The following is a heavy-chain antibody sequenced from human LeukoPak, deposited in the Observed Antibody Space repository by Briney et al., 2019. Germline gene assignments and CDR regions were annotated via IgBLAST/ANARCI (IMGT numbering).Heavy chain of an antibody. J-gene: IGHJ3*02. CDR3: ARRRIDGDYSAFDI. Sequence: SETLSLTCTVSGGSISSYYWSWIRQPPGKGLEWIGYIYYSGSTNYNPSLKSRVTISVDTSKNQFSLKLSSVTAADTAVYYCARRRIDGDYSAFDIWGQGTMVTVSS. CDR2: IYYSGST. CDR1: GGSISSYY. D-gene: IGHD4-17*01. V-gene: IGHV4-59*01.